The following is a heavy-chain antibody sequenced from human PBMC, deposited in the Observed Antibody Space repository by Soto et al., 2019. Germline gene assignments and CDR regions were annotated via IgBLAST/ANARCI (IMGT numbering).Heavy chain of an antibody. CDR2: ISHSGST. CDR1: GGSFSGYY. J-gene: IGHJ5*02. Sequence: SETLSLTCAVYGGSFSGYYWSWIRQPPGKGLEWIGEISHSGSTNYNPSLKSRVTISVDTSKNQFSLKLSSVTAADTAVYYCARGGIAARPNWFDPWGQGTLVTVS. D-gene: IGHD6-6*01. V-gene: IGHV4-34*01. CDR3: ARGGIAARPNWFDP.